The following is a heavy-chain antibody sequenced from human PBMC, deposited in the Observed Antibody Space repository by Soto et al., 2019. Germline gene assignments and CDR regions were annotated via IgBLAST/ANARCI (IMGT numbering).Heavy chain of an antibody. J-gene: IGHJ4*02. V-gene: IGHV4-31*03. CDR3: ARGAFGSGGYFQAYFDL. Sequence: QVELQESGPGLVKPSQTLSLICTVSGGSIRSSGYYWSWIRKPPGKGLEWIGYIYNTGSTRYSPSLRSRLSISVDTSKGPCSRSLSSGTAADTAGYYLARGAFGSGGYFQAYFDLWGQGTLVSVSS. CDR1: GGSIRSSGYY. CDR2: IYNTGST. D-gene: IGHD3-10*01.